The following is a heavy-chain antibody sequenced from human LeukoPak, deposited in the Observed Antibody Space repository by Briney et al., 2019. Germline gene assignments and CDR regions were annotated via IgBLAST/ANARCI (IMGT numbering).Heavy chain of an antibody. D-gene: IGHD3-10*01. CDR1: GGSVSINSYY. Sequence: SETLSLTCTVSGGSVSINSYYWGWIRQPPGKGLEWIGNIYYSGITYYNPSLKSRVTISVDTSKNQFSLKLSSVTAADTAVYYCARGPRVPYYYGSGSSWFLNYWGQGTLVTVSS. CDR3: ARGPRVPYYYGSGSSWFLNY. CDR2: IYYSGIT. J-gene: IGHJ4*02. V-gene: IGHV4-39*01.